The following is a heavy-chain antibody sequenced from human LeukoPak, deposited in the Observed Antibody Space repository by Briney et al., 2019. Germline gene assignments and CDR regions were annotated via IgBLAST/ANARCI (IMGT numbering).Heavy chain of an antibody. Sequence: GGSLRLSCAASGFTFSSYGMHWVRQAPGKGLERVAVISYDGSNKYYADSVKGRFTISRDNFKNTLYLQMNSLRAEDTAVYYCAKGLGYCSGGSCSTWGQGTLVTVSS. D-gene: IGHD2-15*01. CDR1: GFTFSSYG. CDR2: ISYDGSNK. V-gene: IGHV3-30*18. J-gene: IGHJ5*02. CDR3: AKGLGYCSGGSCST.